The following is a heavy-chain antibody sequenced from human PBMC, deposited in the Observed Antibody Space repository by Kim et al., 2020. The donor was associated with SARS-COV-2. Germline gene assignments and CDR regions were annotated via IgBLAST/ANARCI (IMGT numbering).Heavy chain of an antibody. Sequence: GGSLRLSCAASGFTFSSYSMNWVRQAPGKGLEWVSYISSSSSTIYYADSVKGRFTISRDNAKNSLYLQMNSLRAEDTAVYYCAGGGAGGYDILTGYYYYYYGMDVWGQGTTVTVSS. V-gene: IGHV3-48*04. CDR1: GFTFSSYS. J-gene: IGHJ6*02. D-gene: IGHD3-9*01. CDR2: ISSSSSTI. CDR3: AGGGAGGYDILTGYYYYYYGMDV.